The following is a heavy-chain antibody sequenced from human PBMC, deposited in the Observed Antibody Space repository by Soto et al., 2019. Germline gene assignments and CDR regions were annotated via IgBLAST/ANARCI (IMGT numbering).Heavy chain of an antibody. CDR2: IYWDDDK. Sequence: ASGPTLVNPTQTLTLTCTFSGFSLSTSGVGVGWIRQPPGKALEWLALIYWDDDKRYSPSLKSRLTITKDTSKNQVVLTMTNMDPVDTATYYCAHRIMYGQQLVEVDAFDIWGQGTMVTVSS. CDR3: AHRIMYGQQLVEVDAFDI. CDR1: GFSLSTSGVG. V-gene: IGHV2-5*02. J-gene: IGHJ3*02. D-gene: IGHD6-13*01.